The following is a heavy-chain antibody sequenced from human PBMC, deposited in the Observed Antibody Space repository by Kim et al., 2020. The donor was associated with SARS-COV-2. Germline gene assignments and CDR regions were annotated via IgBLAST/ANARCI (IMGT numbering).Heavy chain of an antibody. CDR2: ISYDGSNK. CDR1: GFTFSSYG. J-gene: IGHJ6*02. V-gene: IGHV3-30*18. CDR3: SKDIPTYGLGNGLDV. Sequence: GGSLRLSCAASGFTFSSYGMHWVRQAPGKGLEWVAVISYDGSNKYYADSVKGRFTISRDNSKNTLYLQMNSLRAEDTALYYCSKDIPTYGLGNGLDVWG. D-gene: IGHD3-10*01.